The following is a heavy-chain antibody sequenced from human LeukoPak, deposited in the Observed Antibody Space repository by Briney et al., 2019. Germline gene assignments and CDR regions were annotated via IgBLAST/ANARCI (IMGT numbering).Heavy chain of an antibody. CDR1: GGSFSGYY. D-gene: IGHD3-10*01. CDR2: INHSGST. V-gene: IGHV4-34*01. Sequence: PSETLSLTCVVYGGSFSGYYWSWIRQPPGKGLEWIGEINHSGSTNYNPSLKSRVTISVDTSKNQFSLKLSSVTAADTAVYYCARDQLLWFGELLSRLSWFDPWGQGTLVTVSS. J-gene: IGHJ5*02. CDR3: ARDQLLWFGELLSRLSWFDP.